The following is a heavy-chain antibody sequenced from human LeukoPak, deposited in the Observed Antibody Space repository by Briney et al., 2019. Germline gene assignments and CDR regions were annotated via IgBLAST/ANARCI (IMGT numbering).Heavy chain of an antibody. J-gene: IGHJ4*02. V-gene: IGHV3-9*01. CDR3: AKENARVFDY. Sequence: GGSLRLSCAASGFTFDDYAMHWVRQAPGKGLEWVSGISWNSGSIGYADSVKGRFTISRDNAKNSLYLQMNSLRAEDTALYYCAKENARVFDYWGQGTLVTVSS. CDR1: GFTFDDYA. CDR2: ISWNSGSI.